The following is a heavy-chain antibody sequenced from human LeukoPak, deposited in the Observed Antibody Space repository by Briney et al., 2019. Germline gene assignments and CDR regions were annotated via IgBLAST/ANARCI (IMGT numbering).Heavy chain of an antibody. V-gene: IGHV4-59*08. CDR2: IYYSGST. J-gene: IGHJ3*02. CDR3: ARKYYYDSSGYYQYASENAFDI. Sequence: SETLSLTCTVSGGSISSYYWSWIRQPPGKGLEWIGYIYYSGSTNYNPSLKSRVTISVDTSKNQFSLKLSSVTAADTAVYYCARKYYYDSSGYYQYASENAFDIWGQGTMVTVSS. D-gene: IGHD3-22*01. CDR1: GGSISSYY.